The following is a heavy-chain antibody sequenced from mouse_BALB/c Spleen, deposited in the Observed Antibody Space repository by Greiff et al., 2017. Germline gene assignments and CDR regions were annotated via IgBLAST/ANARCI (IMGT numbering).Heavy chain of an antibody. CDR3: ARSYDWYFDV. V-gene: IGHV1S56*01. D-gene: IGHD1-1*01. CDR1: GYTFTSYY. J-gene: IGHJ1*01. CDR2: IYPGNVNT. Sequence: VQLQQSGPELVKPGASVRISCKASGYTFTSYYIHWVKQRPGQGLEWIGWIYPGNVNTKYNEKFKGKATLTADKSSSTAYMQLSSLTSEDSAVYFCARSYDWYFDVWGAGTTVTVSS.